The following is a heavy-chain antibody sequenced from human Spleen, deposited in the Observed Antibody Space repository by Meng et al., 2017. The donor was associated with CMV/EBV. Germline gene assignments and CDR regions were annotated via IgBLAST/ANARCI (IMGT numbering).Heavy chain of an antibody. Sequence: ASVKVSCKASGYTFTGYYIHWVRQAPGQGLEWMGRINPNTGVTNYAQKFQGRVTMTRDTSISTAYMELSRLRSDDTAVYYCVRVEDNGVYGMDVWGQGTTVTVSS. D-gene: IGHD2-8*01. CDR1: GYTFTGYY. V-gene: IGHV1-2*06. CDR2: INPNTGVT. J-gene: IGHJ6*02. CDR3: VRVEDNGVYGMDV.